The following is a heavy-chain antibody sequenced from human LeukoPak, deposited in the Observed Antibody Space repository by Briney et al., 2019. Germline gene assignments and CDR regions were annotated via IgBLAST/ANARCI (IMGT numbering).Heavy chain of an antibody. CDR1: GFTFGDYA. CDR2: IRSQAYGGTT. CDR3: ARTVRELLYAFDI. D-gene: IGHD1-26*01. Sequence: GGSLRLSCTASGFTFGDYAMSWFRPAPGQGLECVGFIRSQAYGGTTEYAASVRGRFTIARDNAKNSLYLQMNSLRAEDTAVYYCARTVRELLYAFDIWGQGTMVTVSS. V-gene: IGHV3-49*03. J-gene: IGHJ3*02.